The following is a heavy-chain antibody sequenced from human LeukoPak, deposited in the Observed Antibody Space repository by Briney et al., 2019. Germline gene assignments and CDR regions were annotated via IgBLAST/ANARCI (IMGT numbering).Heavy chain of an antibody. CDR3: ARDDRAYYFDY. V-gene: IGHV3-21*01. J-gene: IGHJ4*02. CDR2: ISSSSSYI. CDR1: GFTFSSYS. Sequence: GGSLRLSCAASGFTFSSYSMNWVRQAPGKGLEWVSSISSSSSYIYYADSVKGRFTISRDSAKNSLYLQMNSLRAEDTAVYYCARDDRAYYFDYWGQGTLVTVSS.